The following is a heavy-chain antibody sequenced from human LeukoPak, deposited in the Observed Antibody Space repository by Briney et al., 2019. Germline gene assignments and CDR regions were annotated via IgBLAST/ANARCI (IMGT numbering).Heavy chain of an antibody. V-gene: IGHV1-2*02. CDR2: INPNSGGT. CDR1: GGTFSSYA. Sequence: SVKVSCKASGGTFSSYAISWMRQAPGQGLEWMGWINPNSGGTNCAQKFQGRVTMTRDTSISTAYMELSRLRSDDTAVYYCARDDLDIVVVPAAISYFDYWGQGTLVTVSS. J-gene: IGHJ4*02. D-gene: IGHD2-2*01. CDR3: ARDDLDIVVVPAAISYFDY.